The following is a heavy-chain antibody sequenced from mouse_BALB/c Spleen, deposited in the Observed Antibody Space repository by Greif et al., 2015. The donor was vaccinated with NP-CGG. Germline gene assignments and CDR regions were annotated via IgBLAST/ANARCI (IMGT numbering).Heavy chain of an antibody. CDR1: GYTFTSYW. CDR2: INPSNGRT. Sequence: QVQLQQSGAELVKPGASVKLSCKASGYTFTSYWMHWVKQRPGQGLEWIGEINPSNGRTNYNEKFKIKATLTVDKSSSTAYMQLSSLTSEDSAVYYCARDPYYYAMDYWGQGTSVTVSS. V-gene: IGHV1S81*02. CDR3: ARDPYYYAMDY. J-gene: IGHJ4*01.